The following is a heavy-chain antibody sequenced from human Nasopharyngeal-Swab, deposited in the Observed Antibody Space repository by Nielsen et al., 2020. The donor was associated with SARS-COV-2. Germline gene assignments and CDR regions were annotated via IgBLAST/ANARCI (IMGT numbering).Heavy chain of an antibody. CDR2: INAGNGNT. CDR3: ARDPRGDDAFDI. V-gene: IGHV1-3*01. J-gene: IGHJ3*02. Sequence: ASVTVSCKATGYTFTSYAMHWVRQAPGQRLEWMGWINAGNGNTKYSQKFQGRVTITRDTSASTAYMELSSLRSEDTAVYYCARDPRGDDAFDIWGQGTMVTVSS. D-gene: IGHD3-10*01. CDR1: GYTFTSYA.